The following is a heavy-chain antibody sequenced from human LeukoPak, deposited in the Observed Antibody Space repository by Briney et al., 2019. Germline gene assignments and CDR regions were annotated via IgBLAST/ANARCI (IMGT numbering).Heavy chain of an antibody. CDR3: ARDSVDYYDSSGYYYYYGMDV. CDR2: ISSSSSYI. Sequence: GGSLRLSCAASGFTFSSDSMNWVRQAPGKGLEWVSSISSSSSYIYYADSVKGRFTISRDNAKNSLYLQMNSLRAEDTAVYYCARDSVDYYDSSGYYYYYGMDVWGQGTTVTVSS. D-gene: IGHD3-22*01. V-gene: IGHV3-21*01. CDR1: GFTFSSDS. J-gene: IGHJ6*02.